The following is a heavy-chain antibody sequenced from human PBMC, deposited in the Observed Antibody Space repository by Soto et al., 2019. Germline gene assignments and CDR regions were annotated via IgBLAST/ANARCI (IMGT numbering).Heavy chain of an antibody. D-gene: IGHD4-17*01. CDR2: ISANTHNT. J-gene: IGHJ4*02. Sequence: QVQLVQSGSKVKKPVSSVKVSCKGSGYTFTSYGITWVRQAPGQGLEWMGWISANTHNTNYAQKLQGRVNVKTETSTSTAYMELRSLRSDDKTLYYCARGRYGDYWGQGSLVTVSS. CDR1: GYTFTSYG. V-gene: IGHV1-18*01. CDR3: ARGRYGDY.